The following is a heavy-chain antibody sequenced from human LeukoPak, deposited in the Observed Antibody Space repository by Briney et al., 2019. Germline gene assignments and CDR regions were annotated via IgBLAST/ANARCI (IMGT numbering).Heavy chain of an antibody. CDR2: IYSGGRT. D-gene: IGHD3-10*01. V-gene: IGHV3-53*01. CDR3: AKDVIRGVIFSFDY. J-gene: IGHJ4*02. Sequence: GGSLILSCAASGFTVGGNYMSWVRQAPGKGLEWVSVIYSGGRTFYADSVKGRFTISRDNSENTLYLQMNSLRAEDTAVYYCAKDVIRGVIFSFDYWGQGTLVTVSS. CDR1: GFTVGGNY.